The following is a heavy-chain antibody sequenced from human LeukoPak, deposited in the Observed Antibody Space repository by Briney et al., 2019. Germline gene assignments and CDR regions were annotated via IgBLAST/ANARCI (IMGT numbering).Heavy chain of an antibody. Sequence: ASVKVSCKASGYTFTSYYMNWVRQAPGQGLEWMGIINPSGGSTSYAQKFQGRVTMTRDTSTCTVYMELSSLRSEDTAVYYCARRVPYGSGSYYNPLGYWGQGTLVTVSS. CDR1: GYTFTSYY. D-gene: IGHD3-10*01. J-gene: IGHJ4*02. V-gene: IGHV1-46*01. CDR2: INPSGGST. CDR3: ARRVPYGSGSYYNPLGY.